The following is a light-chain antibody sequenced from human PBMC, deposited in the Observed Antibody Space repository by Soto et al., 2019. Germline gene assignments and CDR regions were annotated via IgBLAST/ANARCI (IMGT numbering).Light chain of an antibody. Sequence: EVVLTQSPATLSLSPGETATLSCRASQDVSIYVAWYQKRPGQPPRLVVYDASKRATGIPARFSGSGSGTDFTLTIATLEPEDLGVYYCQQRRNWPTFGGGTKVEI. CDR1: QDVSIY. V-gene: IGKV3-11*01. CDR2: DAS. CDR3: QQRRNWPT. J-gene: IGKJ4*01.